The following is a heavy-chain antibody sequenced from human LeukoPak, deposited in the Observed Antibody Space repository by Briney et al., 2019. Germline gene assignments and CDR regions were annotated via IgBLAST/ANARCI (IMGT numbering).Heavy chain of an antibody. V-gene: IGHV3-11*04. J-gene: IGHJ4*02. CDR1: GFTFSDYY. CDR3: ARDRFIEAVVPAVDY. Sequence: GGSLRLSCAASGFTFSDYYMSWIRQAPGKGLEWVSYISSSGSTIYHADSVKGRFTISRDNSKNTLYLQMNSLRAEDTAVYYCARDRFIEAVVPAVDYWGQGTLVTVSS. CDR2: ISSSGSTI. D-gene: IGHD2-2*01.